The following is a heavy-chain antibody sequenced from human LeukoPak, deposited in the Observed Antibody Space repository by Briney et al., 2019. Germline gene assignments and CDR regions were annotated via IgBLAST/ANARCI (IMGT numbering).Heavy chain of an antibody. CDR2: ISRDGTVT. CDR1: QFSFTNNW. D-gene: IGHD1-26*01. V-gene: IGHV3-74*01. J-gene: IGHJ3*02. Sequence: GGSLRLSCVGSQFSFTNNWMHWVRQVPGKGLMWVSRISRDGTVTDYADSVKGRFAISRDNAKNTLYLETNSLRGEDTGLFYCVREVGAPGSFDIWGQGTLVTVSS. CDR3: VREVGAPGSFDI.